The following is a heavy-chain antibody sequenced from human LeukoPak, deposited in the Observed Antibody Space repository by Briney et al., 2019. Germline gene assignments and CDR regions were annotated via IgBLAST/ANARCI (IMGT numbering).Heavy chain of an antibody. CDR2: IYYSGSA. Sequence: NPSETLSLTCTVSGGSISSYYWSWIRQPPGKGLEWIGYIYYSGSANYNPSLKSRVTISVDTSKNQFSLKLSSVTAADTAVYYCARIPTTVVTLPHFDYWGQGTLVTVSS. V-gene: IGHV4-59*01. CDR1: GGSISSYY. D-gene: IGHD4-23*01. J-gene: IGHJ4*02. CDR3: ARIPTTVVTLPHFDY.